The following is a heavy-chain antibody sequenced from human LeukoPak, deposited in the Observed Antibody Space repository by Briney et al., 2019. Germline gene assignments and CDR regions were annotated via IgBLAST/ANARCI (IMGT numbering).Heavy chain of an antibody. CDR2: IPYSGNT. CDR1: GASINSDY. V-gene: IGHV4-59*12. CDR3: ARVQFHSSGFYSYFDH. J-gene: IGHJ4*02. Sequence: SETLSLTCTVSGASINSDYWSWIRQPPGKGLEWIGHIPYSGNTNYNPSLKSRVTMSVDTSKNQFSLRVTSLTAADTAVVYCARVQFHSSGFYSYFDHWGQGALVTVSS. D-gene: IGHD3-22*01.